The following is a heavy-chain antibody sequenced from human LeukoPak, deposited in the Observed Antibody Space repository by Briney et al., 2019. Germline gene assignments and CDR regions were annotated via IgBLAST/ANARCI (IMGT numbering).Heavy chain of an antibody. CDR1: GGTFSSYA. D-gene: IGHD6-6*01. V-gene: IGHV1-69*13. J-gene: IGHJ4*02. CDR3: ARDPWGSSSRGYFDY. CDR2: IIPIFGTA. Sequence: SVTVSCKASGGTFSSYAISWVRQAPGQGLEWMGGIIPIFGTANYAQKFQGRVTITADESTSTAYMELRSLRSDDTAVYYCARDPWGSSSRGYFDYWGQGTLVTVSS.